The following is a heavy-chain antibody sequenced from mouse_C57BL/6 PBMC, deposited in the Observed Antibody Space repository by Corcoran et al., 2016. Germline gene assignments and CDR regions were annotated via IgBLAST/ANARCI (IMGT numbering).Heavy chain of an antibody. CDR1: GYAFSSYW. D-gene: IGHD1-1*01. V-gene: IGHV1-80*01. Sequence: QVQLQQSGAELVKPGASVKISCKASGYAFSSYWMNWVKQRPGKGLEWIGQIYPGDGDTNYNGKFKGKATLTADKSSSTAYMQLSSLTSEDSAVYFCTRRDYYGSSHYFDYWGQGTTLTVSS. CDR2: IYPGDGDT. J-gene: IGHJ2*01. CDR3: TRRDYYGSSHYFDY.